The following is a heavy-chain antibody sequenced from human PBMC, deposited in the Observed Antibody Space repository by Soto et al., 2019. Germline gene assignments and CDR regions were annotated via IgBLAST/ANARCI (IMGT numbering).Heavy chain of an antibody. J-gene: IGHJ3*02. CDR3: ARDRPGDEGDAFDI. CDR2: LYSGGST. V-gene: IGHV3-53*02. Sequence: EVQLVETGGGLIQPGGSLRLSCAASGLIVSTNYMNWVRQAPGKGLEWVTVLYSGGSTHYSGSVKGRFIISRDNSKNTLHLQMNSLRAEDTAVYYCARDRPGDEGDAFDIWGHGKLVTVSS. CDR1: GLIVSTNY. D-gene: IGHD3-10*01.